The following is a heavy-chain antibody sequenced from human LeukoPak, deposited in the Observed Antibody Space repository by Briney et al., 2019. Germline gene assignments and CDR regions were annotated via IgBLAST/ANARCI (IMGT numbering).Heavy chain of an antibody. D-gene: IGHD3-22*01. CDR3: ARRGYYDSSGYLDY. CDR2: IYYSGST. V-gene: IGHV4-39*01. CDR1: GGSISSSSYY. Sequence: SETLSLTCTVSGGSISSSSYYWGWIRQPPGKGLEWIGSIYYSGSTYYNPSLKSRVTISVDTSKNQFSLKLSSVTAADTAVYYCARRGYYDSSGYLDYWGQGTLVTVSS. J-gene: IGHJ4*02.